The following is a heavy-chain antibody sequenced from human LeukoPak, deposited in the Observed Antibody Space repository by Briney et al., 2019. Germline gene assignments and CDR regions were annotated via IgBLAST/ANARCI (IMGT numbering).Heavy chain of an antibody. CDR2: ISSSGSTI. D-gene: IGHD6-13*01. Sequence: GGSLRLSCAASGFAFSDYYMSWIRQAPGKGLEWVSYISSSGSTIYYADSVKGRFTISRDNAKNSLYLQMNSLRAEDTAVYYCAREYSSSWATFDYWGQGTLVTVSS. CDR3: AREYSSSWATFDY. CDR1: GFAFSDYY. J-gene: IGHJ4*02. V-gene: IGHV3-11*01.